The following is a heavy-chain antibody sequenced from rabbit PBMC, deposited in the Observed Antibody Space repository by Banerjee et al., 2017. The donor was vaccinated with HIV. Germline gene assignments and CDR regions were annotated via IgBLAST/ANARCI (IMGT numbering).Heavy chain of an antibody. CDR3: ARAGYADYGGITAFDL. V-gene: IGHV1S47*01. CDR1: GIDFSPFG. Sequence: QEQLVESGGSLVTLGGSLKLSCKASGIDFSPFGVSWVRQAPGKGLEWIGYIDAIFDSTTHATWVNGRFTISLDNGQNTVFLQMSSLTAADTATYFCARAGYADYGGITAFDLWGPGTLVTVS. CDR2: IDAIFDST. D-gene: IGHD6-1*01. J-gene: IGHJ4*01.